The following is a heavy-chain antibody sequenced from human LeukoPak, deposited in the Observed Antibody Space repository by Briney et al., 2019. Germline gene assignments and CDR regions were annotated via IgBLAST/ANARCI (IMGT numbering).Heavy chain of an antibody. CDR1: GYTFTGYY. D-gene: IGHD3-22*01. CDR2: INPNSGGT. Sequence: ASVKVSCKASGYTFTGYYIHWVRQAPGQGLEWMGWINPNSGGTNYAQRFQGRVTVTRDTSISTAYMELSSLRSEDTAVYYCARRRDLYDSSGYYYSPFDYWGQGTLVTVSS. J-gene: IGHJ4*02. CDR3: ARRRDLYDSSGYYYSPFDY. V-gene: IGHV1-2*02.